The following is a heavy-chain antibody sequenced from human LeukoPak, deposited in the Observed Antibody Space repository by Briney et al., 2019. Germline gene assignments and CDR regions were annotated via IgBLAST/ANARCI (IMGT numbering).Heavy chain of an antibody. CDR2: IYHSGST. J-gene: IGHJ4*02. CDR1: GYSISSDYY. V-gene: IGHV4-38-2*01. Sequence: SETLSLTCDVSGYSISSDYYWGWIRQPPGKGLEWIGSIYHSGSTYYNTSLKSRITISANTSKNQFLLKLSSVTAADTAVYYCARSPAYWGQGTLVTVSS. CDR3: ARSPAY.